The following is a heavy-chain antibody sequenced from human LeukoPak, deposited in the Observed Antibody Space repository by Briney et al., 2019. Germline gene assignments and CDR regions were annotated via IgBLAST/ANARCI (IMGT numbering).Heavy chain of an antibody. CDR2: ISSSSSYI. CDR3: ARDLIHYYGSGVDY. J-gene: IGHJ4*02. CDR1: GFTFSSYS. V-gene: IGHV3-21*01. Sequence: GGSLRLSCAASGFTFSSYSMNWVCQAPGKGLEGVSSISSSSSYIYYADSVKGRFTISRDNAKNSLYLQMNSLRAEDTAVYYCARDLIHYYGSGVDYWGQGTLVTVSS. D-gene: IGHD3-10*01.